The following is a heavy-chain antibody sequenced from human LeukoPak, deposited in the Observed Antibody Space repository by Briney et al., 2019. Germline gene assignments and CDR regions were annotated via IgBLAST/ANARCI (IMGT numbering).Heavy chain of an antibody. D-gene: IGHD3-22*01. CDR2: INPNSGGT. CDR3: ARGRYYYDSSGYFQIHFDY. J-gene: IGHJ4*02. Sequence: GASVKVSCKASGYTFTGYYMHWVRQAPGQGLEWMGWINPNSGGTNYAQKFQGRVAMTRDTSISTAYMELSRLRSDDTAVYYCARGRYYYDSSGYFQIHFDYWGQGTLVTVSS. CDR1: GYTFTGYY. V-gene: IGHV1-2*02.